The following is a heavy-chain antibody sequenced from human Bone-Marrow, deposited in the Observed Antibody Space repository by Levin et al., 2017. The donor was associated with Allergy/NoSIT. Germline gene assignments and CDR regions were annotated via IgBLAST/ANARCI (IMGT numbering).Heavy chain of an antibody. J-gene: IGHJ5*02. D-gene: IGHD1-26*01. Sequence: GESLKISCKASGNTFGSYYIHWVRQAPGQGLEWMGVINSSAGSTTYAQKFQGRVTMTTDTSTSTVYMELGSLTSEDTAVYYCSGGPMGENWFDPWGLGTLVTVSS. CDR3: SGGPMGENWFDP. V-gene: IGHV1-46*01. CDR2: INSSAGST. CDR1: GNTFGSYY.